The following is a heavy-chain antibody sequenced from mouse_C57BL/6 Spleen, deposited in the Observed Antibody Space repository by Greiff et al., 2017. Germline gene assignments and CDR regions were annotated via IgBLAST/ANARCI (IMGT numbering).Heavy chain of an antibody. V-gene: IGHV1-54*01. Sequence: VQLQQSGAELVRPGTSVKVSCKASGYAFTNYLIEWVKQRPGQGLEWIGVINPGSGGTNYNEKFKGKATLTADKSSSTAYMQLSSLTSEDSAVYFFARGIYDGYSYYYAMDYWGQGTSVTVSS. CDR2: INPGSGGT. J-gene: IGHJ4*01. D-gene: IGHD2-3*01. CDR1: GYAFTNYL. CDR3: ARGIYDGYSYYYAMDY.